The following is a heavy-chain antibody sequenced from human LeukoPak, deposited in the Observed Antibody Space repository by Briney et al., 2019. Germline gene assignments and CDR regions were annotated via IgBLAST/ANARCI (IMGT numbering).Heavy chain of an antibody. D-gene: IGHD6-13*01. J-gene: IGHJ6*03. Sequence: GGSLRLSCAASGFTFSSYAMSWVRQAPGKGLEWVSAIRGSGDRTHYADSVKGRFTISRDNSKNTLYLQMNSLRAEDTAVYYCAREGAAAGTRNYYYYYYMDVWGKGTTVTVSS. V-gene: IGHV3-23*01. CDR2: IRGSGDRT. CDR1: GFTFSSYA. CDR3: AREGAAAGTRNYYYYYYMDV.